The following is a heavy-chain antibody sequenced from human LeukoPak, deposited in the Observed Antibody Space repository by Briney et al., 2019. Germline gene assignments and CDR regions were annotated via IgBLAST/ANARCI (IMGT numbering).Heavy chain of an antibody. CDR2: ISGSGGST. CDR3: ATSRITMIGDYMDF. D-gene: IGHD3-22*01. CDR1: GFTFSSYA. Sequence: GGSLRLSCAASGFTFSSYAMSWVRQAPGKGLEWVSAISGSGGSTYYADSVKGRFTISRDNSKNTVYLQVDSLRSEDTAVYFCATSRITMIGDYMDFWGRGTAVTVSS. V-gene: IGHV3-23*01. J-gene: IGHJ6*03.